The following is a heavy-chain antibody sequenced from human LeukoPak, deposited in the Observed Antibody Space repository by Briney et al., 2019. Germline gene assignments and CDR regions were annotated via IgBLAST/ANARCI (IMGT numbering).Heavy chain of an antibody. CDR1: GHIFSKSS. Sequence: TGGSLRLSCAASGHIFSKSSMLWFRDSPGRGREWGLSISIGSSPYTYYPDSLKGRFTISRDNAKNSVCLQMNSLRPEDTAVYYCASYTMWYGDSWGQGTLVTVSS. V-gene: IGHV3-21*06. CDR2: ISIGSSPYT. D-gene: IGHD3-10*01. J-gene: IGHJ4*02. CDR3: ASYTMWYGDS.